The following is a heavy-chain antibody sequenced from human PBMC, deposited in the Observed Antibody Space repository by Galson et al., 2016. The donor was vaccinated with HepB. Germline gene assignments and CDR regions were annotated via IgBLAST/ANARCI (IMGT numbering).Heavy chain of an antibody. CDR3: AREFFSPMTRDVYYSFGMDV. Sequence: SETLSLTCTVSGGAVSGGSLTSRNYSWNWVRQPPGKGLEWIGNIHYSGTTNYSPSLKSRVAILADTSNNQFSLRLSSVTAADSAVYFCAREFFSPMTRDVYYSFGMDVWGQGTTVTVSS. CDR2: IHYSGTT. CDR1: GGSLTSRNYS. V-gene: IGHV4-61*01. J-gene: IGHJ6*02.